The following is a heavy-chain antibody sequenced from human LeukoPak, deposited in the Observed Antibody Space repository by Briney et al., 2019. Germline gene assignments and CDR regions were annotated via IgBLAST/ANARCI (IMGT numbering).Heavy chain of an antibody. V-gene: IGHV3-9*01. Sequence: GRSLRLSCAASGFTFDDYAMHWVRQAPGKGLEWVSGISWNSGSIGYADSVKGRFTISRDNAKNSLYLQMNSLRAEDTALYYCAKAAATYYYDSSGSPFDYWGQGTLVTVSS. D-gene: IGHD3-22*01. CDR1: GFTFDDYA. CDR2: ISWNSGSI. J-gene: IGHJ4*02. CDR3: AKAAATYYYDSSGSPFDY.